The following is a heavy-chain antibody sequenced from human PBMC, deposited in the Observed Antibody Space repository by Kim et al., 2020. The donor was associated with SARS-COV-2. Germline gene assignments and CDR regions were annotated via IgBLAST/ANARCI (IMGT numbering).Heavy chain of an antibody. J-gene: IGHJ4*02. CDR2: IDPSDSYT. CDR1: GYSFTSYW. CDR3: ATQPRGGWPLDFDY. V-gene: IGHV5-10-1*01. Sequence: GESLKISCKGSGYSFTSYWISWVRQMPGKGLEWMGRIDPSDSYTNYNPSFQGHVTISADKSISTAYLQWSSLKASDTAMYYCATQPRGGWPLDFDYWGQGTLVTVSS. D-gene: IGHD6-19*01.